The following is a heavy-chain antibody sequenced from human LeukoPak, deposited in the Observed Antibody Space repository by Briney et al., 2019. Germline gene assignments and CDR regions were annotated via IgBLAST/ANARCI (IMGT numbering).Heavy chain of an antibody. CDR3: ARHPPQYCSGTSCYDY. J-gene: IGHJ4*02. CDR2: IYHTGST. D-gene: IGHD2-2*01. CDR1: GYSISSGYY. Sequence: PSETLSLTCAVSGYSISSGYYWGWVRQPPGKGLEWIETIYHTGSTHYNPSLKSRVTISVETSKNQFSLKMSSVTAADTAVYYCARHPPQYCSGTSCYDYWGQGTLVTVSS. V-gene: IGHV4-38-2*01.